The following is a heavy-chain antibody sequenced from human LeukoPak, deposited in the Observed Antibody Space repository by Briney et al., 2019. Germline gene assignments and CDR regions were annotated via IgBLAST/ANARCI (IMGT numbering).Heavy chain of an antibody. CDR1: GFTFSTYR. Sequence: GGSLRLSCAASGFTFSTYRMNWVRQAPGKGLEWVSCISPGSTYIHYADSVRGRFTISRDNAQNSLYLQMNSLRAEDTAVYHCARALDGYNEDYWGQGTLVTVSS. D-gene: IGHD5-24*01. V-gene: IGHV3-21*01. J-gene: IGHJ4*02. CDR3: ARALDGYNEDY. CDR2: ISPGSTYI.